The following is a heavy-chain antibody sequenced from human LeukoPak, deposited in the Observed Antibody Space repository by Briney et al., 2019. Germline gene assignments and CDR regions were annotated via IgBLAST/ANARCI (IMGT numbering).Heavy chain of an antibody. D-gene: IGHD6-13*01. CDR3: AKKRELSSSWSTFHY. CDR2: ISYDGNTK. V-gene: IGHV3-30*18. Sequence: PGASLRLSCAASGFAFSGYGMYWVRQPPGKGLEWVAVISYDGNTKYHADSVKGRFTISRDNSKNTLYLQMDSLTAEDTAVYYCAKKRELSSSWSTFHYWGQGTLVTVSS. J-gene: IGHJ4*02. CDR1: GFAFSGYG.